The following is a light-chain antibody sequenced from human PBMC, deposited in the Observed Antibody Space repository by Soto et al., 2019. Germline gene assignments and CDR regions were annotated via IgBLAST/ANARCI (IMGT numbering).Light chain of an antibody. CDR2: DVS. CDR3: SSYTSSSTLVI. CDR1: SSDVGGYNY. Sequence: QSALTQPASVSGSPGQSITISCTGTSSDVGGYNYVSWYQQYPGEAPKLMIYDVSTRPSGVSHRFSGSKSGNTASLTISGLQAEDEADYYCSSYTSSSTLVIFGGGTKVTVL. J-gene: IGLJ2*01. V-gene: IGLV2-14*01.